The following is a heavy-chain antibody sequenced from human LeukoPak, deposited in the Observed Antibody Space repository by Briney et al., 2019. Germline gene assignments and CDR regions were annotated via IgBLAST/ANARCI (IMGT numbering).Heavy chain of an antibody. CDR2: IYYSGST. CDR3: ARLVIVPAATWFDP. J-gene: IGHJ5*02. V-gene: IGHV4-59*08. Sequence: SETLSLTCTVSGGSISSYYWSWIRQPPGKGLEWIGYIYYSGSTNYNPSLTSRVTISVDTSKNQFSLKLSSVTAADTAVYYCARLVIVPAATWFDPWGQGTLVTVSS. D-gene: IGHD2-2*01. CDR1: GGSISSYY.